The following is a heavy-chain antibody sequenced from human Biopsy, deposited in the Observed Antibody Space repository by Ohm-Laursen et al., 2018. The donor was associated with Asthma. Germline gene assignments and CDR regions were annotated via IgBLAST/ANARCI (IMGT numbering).Heavy chain of an antibody. J-gene: IGHJ3*02. CDR2: ISKDASTQ. Sequence: SLRLSCAASGFSFSNFAIHWVRQAPGKGLERVGVISKDASTQDYADSVKGRFTMARDNSKNTLDLQMNSPREEDTAVYYCVRDGTDDAFDIWGQGTVVSVSS. V-gene: IGHV3-30*01. CDR1: GFSFSNFA. CDR3: VRDGTDDAFDI. D-gene: IGHD1-1*01.